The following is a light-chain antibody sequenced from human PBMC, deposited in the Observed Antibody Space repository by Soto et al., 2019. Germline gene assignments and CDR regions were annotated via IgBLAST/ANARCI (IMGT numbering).Light chain of an antibody. Sequence: EIVLTQSPGTLSLSPCERATLSCRASQSVTSRYLAWYQKKPGQAPRLLIYDTSTRATGVPTRFSGSRSGAEFTLTISSLQSEDFALYYCQHHDNWPLITFGQGTRLEIK. J-gene: IGKJ5*01. V-gene: IGKV3-15*01. CDR1: QSVTSRY. CDR2: DTS. CDR3: QHHDNWPLIT.